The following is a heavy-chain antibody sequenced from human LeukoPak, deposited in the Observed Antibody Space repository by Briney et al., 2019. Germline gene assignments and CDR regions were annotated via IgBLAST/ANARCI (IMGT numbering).Heavy chain of an antibody. J-gene: IGHJ2*01. V-gene: IGHV3-21*01. D-gene: IGHD2-15*01. CDR3: ARDGRGRDYCSSGSCYWYFDL. CDR2: ISSISSYI. Sequence: GGSLRLSCAASGFTFSTYTMHWVRQAPGKGLEWVSSISSISSYIYYADSVKGRFTISRDNAKNSLYLLMNSLRAEDTALYYCARDGRGRDYCSSGSCYWYFDLWGRGTLVTVSS. CDR1: GFTFSTYT.